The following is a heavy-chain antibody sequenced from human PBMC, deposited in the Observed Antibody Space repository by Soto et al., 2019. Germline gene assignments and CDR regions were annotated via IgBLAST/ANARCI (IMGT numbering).Heavy chain of an antibody. CDR2: INAGNGNT. V-gene: IGHV1-3*01. CDR1: GYTFTSYA. J-gene: IGHJ5*02. CDR3: ARAPLMCQYQLLSLDP. D-gene: IGHD2-2*01. Sequence: ASVKVSCKASGYTFTSYAMHWVRQAPGQRLEWMGWINAGNGNTKYSQKFQGRVTITRDTSASTAYMELSSLRSEDTAVYYCARAPLMCQYQLLSLDPWGQGTLVTVSS.